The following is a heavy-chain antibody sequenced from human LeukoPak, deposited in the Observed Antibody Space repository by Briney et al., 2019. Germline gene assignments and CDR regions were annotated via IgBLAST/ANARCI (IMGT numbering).Heavy chain of an antibody. CDR3: ARHKSGSYYSFDY. CDR2: IFYGGSA. D-gene: IGHD1-26*01. J-gene: IGHJ4*02. CDR1: GGSINGYY. V-gene: IGHV4-59*08. Sequence: KPSETLSLTCTVSGGSINGYYWAWVRQPPGKGLEWIGYIFYGGSANYNPSLRSRVTISIDTSKTQLSLKLSSVPAADTAVYYCARHKSGSYYSFDYWGQGTLVTVSS.